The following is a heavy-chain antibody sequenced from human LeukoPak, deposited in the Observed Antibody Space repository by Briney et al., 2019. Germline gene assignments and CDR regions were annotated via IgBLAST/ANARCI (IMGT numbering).Heavy chain of an antibody. D-gene: IGHD6-19*01. V-gene: IGHV3-30-3*02. J-gene: IGHJ4*02. Sequence: PGGSLRLSCAASGFTFSCCAIHWVRQAPGRGLEWVAVISSDENTKFYVDSVKGRFTVYRDNSKKTVWLQMNSLRAEDTAVYYCAKKGGSSGRYDYLDYWGQGTLVTVSS. CDR1: GFTFSCCA. CDR3: AKKGGSSGRYDYLDY. CDR2: ISSDENTK.